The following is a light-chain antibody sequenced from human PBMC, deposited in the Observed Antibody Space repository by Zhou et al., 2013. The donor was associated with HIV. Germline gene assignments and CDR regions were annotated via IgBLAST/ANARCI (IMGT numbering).Light chain of an antibody. CDR2: DAS. Sequence: EIVLTQSPATLSLSPGERATLSCRASQSVSSYLAWYQHKPGQAPRLLIFDASTRATGIPARFSGSGSGTDFTLTISSLEPEDFAVYYCQQRSNWPGKRFTFGPGTKVDIK. J-gene: IGKJ3*01. CDR3: QQRSNWPGKRFT. V-gene: IGKV3-11*01. CDR1: QSVSSY.